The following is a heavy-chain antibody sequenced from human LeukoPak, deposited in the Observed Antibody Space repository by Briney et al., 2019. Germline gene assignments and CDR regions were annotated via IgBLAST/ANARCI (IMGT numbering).Heavy chain of an antibody. V-gene: IGHV4-34*01. J-gene: IGHJ6*02. CDR2: INHSGST. Sequence: PSETLSLTCAVYGGSFSGYYWSWIRQPPGKGLEWIGEINHSGSTNYNPSLKSRVTISVDTSKNQFSLKLSSVTAADTAVYYCASPGVVPAAMDSYGMDVWGQGTTVTVSS. CDR3: ASPGVVPAAMDSYGMDV. D-gene: IGHD2-2*01. CDR1: GGSFSGYY.